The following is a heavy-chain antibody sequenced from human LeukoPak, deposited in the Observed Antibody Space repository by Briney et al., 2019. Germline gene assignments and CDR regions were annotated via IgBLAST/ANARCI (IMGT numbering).Heavy chain of an antibody. D-gene: IGHD2-15*01. CDR2: IIPILHTP. V-gene: IGHV1-69*01. CDR3: ARDGHCSGGSCYSVAFDY. J-gene: IGHJ4*02. CDR1: GGTFSNYM. Sequence: GSSVKVSCKASGGTFSNYMINWVRQAPGQGLEWMGGIIPILHTPNYAQKFQGRITITADESTSTAYMELSSLRSEDTAVYYCARDGHCSGGSCYSVAFDYWGQGTLVTVSS.